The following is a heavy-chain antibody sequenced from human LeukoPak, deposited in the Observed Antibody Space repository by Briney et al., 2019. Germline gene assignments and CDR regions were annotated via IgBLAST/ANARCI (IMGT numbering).Heavy chain of an antibody. Sequence: PGGSLRLSCAASGFTFTSYVMTWVRQAPGKGLEWVSAVSGGGGSTYYAESAKGRFTISRDNSKNTLYLQTNSLRGEDTAVYYCVKGGPRGYSYGYMVYWGQGTLVPVSS. V-gene: IGHV3-23*01. D-gene: IGHD5-18*01. CDR3: VKGGPRGYSYGYMVY. CDR2: VSGGGGST. J-gene: IGHJ4*02. CDR1: GFTFTSYV.